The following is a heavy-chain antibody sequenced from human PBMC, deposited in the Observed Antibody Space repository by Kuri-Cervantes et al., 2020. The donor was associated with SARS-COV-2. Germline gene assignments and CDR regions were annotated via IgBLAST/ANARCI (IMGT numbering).Heavy chain of an antibody. CDR2: IRYDGSNQ. J-gene: IGHJ5*02. D-gene: IGHD5-12*01. Sequence: GESLKISCATSGFTFSSYGMHWVRQAPGKGLEWVTFIRYDGSNQYYGDSVKGRFTISRDSSKNTLYLQMNSLRAEDTAVYYCARCVATIRGWFDPWGQGTLVTVSS. V-gene: IGHV3-30*02. CDR1: GFTFSSYG. CDR3: ARCVATIRGWFDP.